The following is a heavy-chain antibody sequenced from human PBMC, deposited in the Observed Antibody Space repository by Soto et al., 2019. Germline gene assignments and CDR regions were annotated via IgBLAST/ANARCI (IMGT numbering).Heavy chain of an antibody. D-gene: IGHD3-10*01. J-gene: IGHJ5*02. V-gene: IGHV1-46*01. CDR1: GYRFTSPY. CDR2: IDPNGGRR. CDR3: ARTRGSGSYYNDGFWFDP. Sequence: GASVKVSCTASGYRFTSPYMHWVRQAPGQGLEWMGVIDPNGGRRIYSEKFQGRVTITADESTSTAYMELSSLRSEDTAVYYCARTRGSGSYYNDGFWFDPWGQGTLVTVSS.